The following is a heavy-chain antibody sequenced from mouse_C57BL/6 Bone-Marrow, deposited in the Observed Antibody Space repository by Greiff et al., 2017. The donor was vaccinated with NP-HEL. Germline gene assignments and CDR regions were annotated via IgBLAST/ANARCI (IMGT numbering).Heavy chain of an antibody. J-gene: IGHJ2*01. Sequence: QVQLQQPGAELVMPGASVKLSCKASGYTFTSYWMHWVKQRPGQGLEWIGEIDPSDSYTNYNQKFKGKSTLTVDKSSSTAYMQLSSLTSEVSAVYYCAREYWYYFDYWGQGTTLTVSS. CDR2: IDPSDSYT. V-gene: IGHV1-69*01. CDR3: AREYWYYFDY. D-gene: IGHD5-2*01. CDR1: GYTFTSYW.